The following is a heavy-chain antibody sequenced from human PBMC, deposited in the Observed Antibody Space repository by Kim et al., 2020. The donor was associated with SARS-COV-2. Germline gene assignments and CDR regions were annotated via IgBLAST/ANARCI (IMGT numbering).Heavy chain of an antibody. D-gene: IGHD3-3*01. CDR2: IYYSGST. J-gene: IGHJ4*02. V-gene: IGHV4-39*01. Sequence: SETLSLTCTVSGGSISSSSYYWGWIRQPPGKGLEWIGSIYYSGSTYYNPSLKSRVTISVDTSKNQFSLKLSSVTAAATAVYYCARLISPRNDFWSGYYTEPLPTFDSWGQGTLVTVSS. CDR3: ARLISPRNDFWSGYYTEPLPTFDS. CDR1: GGSISSSSYY.